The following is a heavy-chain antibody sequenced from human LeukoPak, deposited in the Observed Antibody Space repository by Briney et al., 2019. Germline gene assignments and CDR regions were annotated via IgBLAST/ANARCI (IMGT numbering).Heavy chain of an antibody. V-gene: IGHV4-39*07. Sequence: SETLSLTCTVSGGSISSSSYYWGWIRQPPGKGLEWIGSIYYSGSTYYNPSLKSRVTISVDTSKNQFSLKLSSVTAADTAVYFCGRGIVVVSHNFDYWGQGTLVTVSS. CDR1: GGSISSSSYY. J-gene: IGHJ4*02. D-gene: IGHD3-22*01. CDR2: IYYSGST. CDR3: GRGIVVVSHNFDY.